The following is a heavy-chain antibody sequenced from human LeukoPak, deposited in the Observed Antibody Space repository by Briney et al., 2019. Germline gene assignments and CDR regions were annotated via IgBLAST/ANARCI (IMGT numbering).Heavy chain of an antibody. CDR2: INSDGSST. CDR3: ARGILDLMIRGLFDF. V-gene: IGHV3-74*01. Sequence: GGSLRLSCAASVFTFSSYWMHWVRQAPGKGQVWVSRINSDGSSTTYADSVKGRFTISRDNAKNTLYLQMNSLRAEDTAVYYCARGILDLMIRGLFDFWGQGTLVTVSS. D-gene: IGHD3-10*01. CDR1: VFTFSSYW. J-gene: IGHJ4*02.